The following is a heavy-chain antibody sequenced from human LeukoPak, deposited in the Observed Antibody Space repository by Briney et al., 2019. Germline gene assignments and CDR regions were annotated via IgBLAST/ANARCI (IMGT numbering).Heavy chain of an antibody. Sequence: GGSLRLSCAASGFTFSSCSMNWVRQAPGKGLEWVSYISSSSSTIYYADSVKGRFTISRDNAKNSLYLQMNSLRAEDTAVYCCARESPAVTFDYWGQGTLVTVSS. D-gene: IGHD2-2*01. J-gene: IGHJ4*02. CDR3: ARESPAVTFDY. CDR1: GFTFSSCS. V-gene: IGHV3-48*04. CDR2: ISSSSSTI.